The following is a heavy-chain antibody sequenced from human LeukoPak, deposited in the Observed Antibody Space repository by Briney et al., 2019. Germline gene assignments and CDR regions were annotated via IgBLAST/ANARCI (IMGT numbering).Heavy chain of an antibody. CDR3: ARLYSSGFDY. D-gene: IGHD6-19*01. CDR1: GSSISSYY. V-gene: IGHV4-59*12. CDR2: IYYSGTT. J-gene: IGHJ4*02. Sequence: SETLSLTCTVSGSSISSYYWGWIRQPPGKGLEWIGYIYYSGTTNYNPSLKSRVTVSVDTSKNQFSLKLSSVTAADTAVYYCARLYSSGFDYWGQGTLVTVSS.